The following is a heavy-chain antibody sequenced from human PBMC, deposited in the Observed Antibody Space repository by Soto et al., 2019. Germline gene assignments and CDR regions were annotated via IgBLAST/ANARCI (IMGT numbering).Heavy chain of an antibody. CDR1: GFTFNSYA. Sequence: EVQLLESGGGLVQPGGSLRLSSAASGFTFNSYAMSWVRQAPGKGLEWVSTIIGSGGSTYYADSVKGRFSVSRDNSKNTLYLQMNSLRAEDTAVYYCAKDRNYYDSSGYDYWGQGTLVTVSS. D-gene: IGHD3-22*01. CDR2: IIGSGGST. CDR3: AKDRNYYDSSGYDY. V-gene: IGHV3-23*01. J-gene: IGHJ4*02.